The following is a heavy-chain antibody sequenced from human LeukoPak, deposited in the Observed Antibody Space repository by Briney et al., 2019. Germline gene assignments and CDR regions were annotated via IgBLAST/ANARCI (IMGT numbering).Heavy chain of an antibody. J-gene: IGHJ4*02. CDR1: GYTFTGYY. D-gene: IGHD3-10*01. CDR3: ARDLLLWFGESSEDSY. Sequence: ASVKVSCKASGYTFTGYYMHWVRQAPGQGLEWMGRINPNSGGTNYAQKFQGRVTMTRDTSISTAYMELSRLRSDDTAVYYCARDLLLWFGESSEDSYWGQGTLVTVSS. CDR2: INPNSGGT. V-gene: IGHV1-2*06.